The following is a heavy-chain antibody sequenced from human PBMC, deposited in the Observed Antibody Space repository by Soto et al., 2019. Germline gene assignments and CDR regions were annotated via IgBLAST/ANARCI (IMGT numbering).Heavy chain of an antibody. J-gene: IGHJ5*02. CDR1: GYRFSTSG. CDR3: ARDSQRVQIPSTGWFDP. CDR2: INAADGDT. Sequence: QVQLVQSGAELKKPGASVKIPCETSGYRFSTSGIHWLRQAPGQSLEWMGWINAADGDTKYSQKFQGRVTLSRDTSASTAYMELSSLTSEDTSIYYCARDSQRVQIPSTGWFDPWGQGTVVTVSS. D-gene: IGHD2-2*01. V-gene: IGHV1-3*01.